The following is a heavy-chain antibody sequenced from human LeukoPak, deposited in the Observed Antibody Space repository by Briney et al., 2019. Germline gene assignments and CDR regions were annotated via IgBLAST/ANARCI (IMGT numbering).Heavy chain of an antibody. CDR2: INPNSGGT. V-gene: IGHV1-2*02. CDR3: ARVSVAGTPDRDYFDY. CDR1: GYTFTGYY. Sequence: ASVKVSCKASGYTFTGYYMHWVRQAPGQGLEWMGWINPNSGGTSYAQQFQGRVTMTRDTSISTAYMELSSLRSDDTAVYYCARVSVAGTPDRDYFDYWGQGTLVTVSS. D-gene: IGHD6-19*01. J-gene: IGHJ4*02.